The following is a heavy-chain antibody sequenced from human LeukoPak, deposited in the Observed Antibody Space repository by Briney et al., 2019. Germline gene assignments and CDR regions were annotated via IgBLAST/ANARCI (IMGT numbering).Heavy chain of an antibody. D-gene: IGHD6-19*01. CDR3: ATVAAVAGPDDY. CDR1: GYTLTELS. V-gene: IGHV1-24*01. J-gene: IGHJ4*02. Sequence: ASVKVSCKVSGYTLTELSMHGVRQAPGKGLEGMGGFDPEDGETIYAQKFQGRVTMTEDTSTDTAYMELSSLRSEDTAVYYCATVAAVAGPDDYWGQGTLVTVSS. CDR2: FDPEDGET.